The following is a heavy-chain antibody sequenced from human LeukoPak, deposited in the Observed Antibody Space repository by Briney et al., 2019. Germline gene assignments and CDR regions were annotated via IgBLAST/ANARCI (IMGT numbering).Heavy chain of an antibody. D-gene: IGHD3-10*01. CDR1: GNTFTNNF. V-gene: IGHV1-46*01. CDR2: INPSGSAT. Sequence: WASVKVSCKASGNTFTNNFMHWVRQAPGQGLEWMGLINPSGSATTYSQKLQGRVTMTRDTSTNTVYMELSSLRSEDTAVYYCATDLPTGFGSTAYWGQGTLVTVSS. CDR3: ATDLPTGFGSTAY. J-gene: IGHJ4*02.